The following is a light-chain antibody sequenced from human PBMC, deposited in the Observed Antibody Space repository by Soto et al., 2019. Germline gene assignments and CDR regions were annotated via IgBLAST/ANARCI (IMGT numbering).Light chain of an antibody. CDR3: LQLYNFSWT. J-gene: IGKJ1*01. Sequence: AIRMTQSPSSLSASVGDRVTMSCRASQGIRNDLAWYQQKAGKAPKLLIFASSNLQSGVPPRFSGSGSGTDFTPTISRLQPEDFATYYCLQLYNFSWTFGQGTKVDIK. CDR2: ASS. CDR1: QGIRND. V-gene: IGKV1-6*01.